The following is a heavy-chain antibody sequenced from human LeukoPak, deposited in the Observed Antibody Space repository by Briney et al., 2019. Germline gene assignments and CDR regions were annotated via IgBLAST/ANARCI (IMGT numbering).Heavy chain of an antibody. Sequence: ASVKVSCKASGYTFTSYGISWVRQAPGQGLEWMGWISAYNGNTNYAQKLQGRVTMTTDTSTSTAYMELRSLRSDDTAVYYCARDLGYYDSSGYSPDFYYWGQGTLVTVSS. V-gene: IGHV1-18*01. CDR3: ARDLGYYDSSGYSPDFYY. CDR1: GYTFTSYG. D-gene: IGHD3-22*01. CDR2: ISAYNGNT. J-gene: IGHJ4*02.